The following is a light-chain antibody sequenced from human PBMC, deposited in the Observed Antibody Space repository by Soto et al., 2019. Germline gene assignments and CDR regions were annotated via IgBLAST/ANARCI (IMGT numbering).Light chain of an antibody. CDR1: QTVFYTATNKNY. CDR2: WAS. Sequence: DIVMTQSPDSLAVSLGERATINCKSSQTVFYTATNKNYLAWYQQKPGQPPKMLISWASTRESGVPDRLTGSGSGTDFTLTISNLQAEDVAVYYCQQYLSIPTFGQGTRLEIK. J-gene: IGKJ5*01. CDR3: QQYLSIPT. V-gene: IGKV4-1*01.